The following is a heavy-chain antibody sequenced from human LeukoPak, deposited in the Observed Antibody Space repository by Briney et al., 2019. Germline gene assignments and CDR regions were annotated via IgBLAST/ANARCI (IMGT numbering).Heavy chain of an antibody. CDR2: IYYSGNT. V-gene: IGHV4-59*01. D-gene: IGHD2/OR15-2a*01. CDR3: AKLLSFGESPGYFFDY. Sequence: SETLSLTCTVSGGSISSYYWSWIRQPPGKGLEWIGYIYYSGNTNYNPSLKSRVTISVDTSKNQFSLKLTSVTSADTAVYYCAKLLSFGESPGYFFDYWGQGTLVTASS. CDR1: GGSISSYY. J-gene: IGHJ4*02.